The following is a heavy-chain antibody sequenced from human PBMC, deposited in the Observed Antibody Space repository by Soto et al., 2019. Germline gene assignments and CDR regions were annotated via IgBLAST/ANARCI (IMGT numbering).Heavy chain of an antibody. D-gene: IGHD2-15*01. CDR3: AREGYCSGGSCHYQYAFDI. V-gene: IGHV3-23*01. J-gene: IGHJ3*02. CDR2: ISGSGGST. CDR1: GFTFSSYA. Sequence: GGSLRLSCAASGFTFSSYAMSWVRQAPGKGLEWVSAISGSGGSTYYADSVKGRFTISRDNSKNTLYLQMNSLRAEDTAVYYCAREGYCSGGSCHYQYAFDIWGQGTMVTVSS.